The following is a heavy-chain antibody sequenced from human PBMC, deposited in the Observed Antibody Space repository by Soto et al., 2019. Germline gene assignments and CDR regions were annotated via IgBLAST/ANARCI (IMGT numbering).Heavy chain of an antibody. Sequence: SETLSLTCTVSGGSISSGDYYWSWIRQPPGKGLEWIGYIYYSVSTYYNPSLKSRVTISVDASKNQFSLKLSSVTAEDTAVYYCLRGGAEGLFGIAARRESYYYYGMDVWGQGTKVTVYS. J-gene: IGHJ6*02. CDR3: LRGGAEGLFGIAARRESYYYYGMDV. D-gene: IGHD6-6*01. CDR1: GGSISSGDYY. CDR2: IYYSVST. V-gene: IGHV4-30-4*01.